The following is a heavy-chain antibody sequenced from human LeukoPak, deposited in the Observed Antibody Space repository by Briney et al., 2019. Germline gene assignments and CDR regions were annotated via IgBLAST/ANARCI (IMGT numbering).Heavy chain of an antibody. Sequence: SETLSLTCAVYGGSFSGYYWSWIRQPPGRGLEWIGEINHSGSTNYNPSLKSRVTISVDTSKNQFSLKLSSVTAADTAVYYCAREYADWGQGTLVTVSS. CDR1: GGSFSGYY. CDR2: INHSGST. V-gene: IGHV4-34*01. J-gene: IGHJ4*02. CDR3: AREYAD. D-gene: IGHD2/OR15-2a*01.